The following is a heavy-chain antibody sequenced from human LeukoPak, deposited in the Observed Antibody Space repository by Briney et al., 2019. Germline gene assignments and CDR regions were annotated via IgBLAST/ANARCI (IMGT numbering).Heavy chain of an antibody. CDR3: AISFPRQGYFDL. Sequence: SETLSLTCAVYGGSFSGYYWSWIRQPPGKGLEWIGEINHSGSTNYNPSLKSRVTISVDTSKNQFSLKLSSVTAADTAVYYCAISFPRQGYFDLWGRGTLVTASS. CDR1: GGSFSGYY. CDR2: INHSGST. V-gene: IGHV4-34*01. J-gene: IGHJ2*01. D-gene: IGHD2/OR15-2a*01.